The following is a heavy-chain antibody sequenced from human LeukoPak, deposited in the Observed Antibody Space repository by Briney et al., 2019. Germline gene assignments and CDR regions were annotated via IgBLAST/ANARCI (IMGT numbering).Heavy chain of an antibody. CDR1: GFTFRNSG. J-gene: IGHJ3*02. Sequence: PGGSLRLSCAASGFTFRNSGMNWVRQAPGKGLEWVSTISGGGGRTYYADSVRGRFTISRDNSKNALYLQMSSLRAEDTATYYCAKDLGRIMIAAPKDAFEIWGQGRMVTVSS. CDR2: ISGGGGRT. D-gene: IGHD6-6*01. CDR3: AKDLGRIMIAAPKDAFEI. V-gene: IGHV3-23*01.